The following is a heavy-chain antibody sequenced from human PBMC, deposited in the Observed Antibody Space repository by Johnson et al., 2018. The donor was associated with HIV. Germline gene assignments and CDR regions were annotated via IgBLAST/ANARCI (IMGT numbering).Heavy chain of an antibody. J-gene: IGHJ3*02. V-gene: IGHV3-30*04. CDR1: GFTFSSYA. CDR3: ARGSIMITFGGVIPDAFDI. CDR2: ISYDGSNK. D-gene: IGHD3-16*02. Sequence: QLVESGGGVVQPGRSLRLSCAASGFTFSSYAMHWVRQAPGKALEWVAIISYDGSNKYYADSVKGRFTISRDNTKNSLYLQMNSLRAEDTALYYCARGSIMITFGGVIPDAFDIWGQWTLVIVSS.